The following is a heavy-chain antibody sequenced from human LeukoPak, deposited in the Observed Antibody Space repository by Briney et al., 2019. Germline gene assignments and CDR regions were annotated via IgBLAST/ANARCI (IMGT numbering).Heavy chain of an antibody. CDR2: ISGSGGST. V-gene: IGHV3-23*01. CDR3: AKGGGDYVYYYYMDV. D-gene: IGHD4-17*01. CDR1: GSTFSSYA. J-gene: IGHJ6*03. Sequence: GGSLRLSCAASGSTFSSYAMSWARQAPGKGLEWVSAISGSGGSTYYADSVKGRFTISRDNSKNTLYLQMNSLRAEDTAVYYCAKGGGDYVYYYYMDVWGKGTTVTVSS.